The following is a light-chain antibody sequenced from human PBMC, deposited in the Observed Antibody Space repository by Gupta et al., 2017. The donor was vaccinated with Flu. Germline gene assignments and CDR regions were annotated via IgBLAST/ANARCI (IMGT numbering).Light chain of an antibody. Sequence: RAWSPMECTTLSCRACSGNSNSYLAWYQQKPSQPPRLLIYWASSRASGTPDRFSGRGSGTDFTLTISSLHAEDLAVYYCQQYDTAPNTFGRGTXLEIK. CDR3: QQYDTAPNT. CDR2: WAS. V-gene: IGKV3-20*01. CDR1: SGNSNSY. J-gene: IGKJ4*01.